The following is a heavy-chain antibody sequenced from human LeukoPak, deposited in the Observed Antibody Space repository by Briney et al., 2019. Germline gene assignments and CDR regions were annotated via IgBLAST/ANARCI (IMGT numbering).Heavy chain of an antibody. Sequence: PGGSLRLPCAASGFTFSDYYMSWIRQAPGKGLEWVSYISSGSRNIDYADSVEGRFTISRDNAKNSVYLQMTSLRAEDTAVYYCTRDQSGSGFNSDYWGQGTLVTVSS. J-gene: IGHJ4*02. CDR1: GFTFSDYY. CDR3: TRDQSGSGFNSDY. CDR2: ISSGSRNI. D-gene: IGHD5-24*01. V-gene: IGHV3-11*05.